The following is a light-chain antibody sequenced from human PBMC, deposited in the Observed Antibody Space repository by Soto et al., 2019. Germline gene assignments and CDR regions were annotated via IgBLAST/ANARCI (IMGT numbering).Light chain of an antibody. CDR1: SSDVGGYNY. V-gene: IGLV2-8*01. Sequence: QSVLTQPPSASGSPGQSVTISCTGTSSDVGGYNYVSWYQQHPGKAPKLMLYEVNKRPSGVPDRFSGSKSGNTASLTVSGLQAEDEADYYCSSYGGSSNLVFGGGTKLTVL. CDR2: EVN. J-gene: IGLJ2*01. CDR3: SSYGGSSNLV.